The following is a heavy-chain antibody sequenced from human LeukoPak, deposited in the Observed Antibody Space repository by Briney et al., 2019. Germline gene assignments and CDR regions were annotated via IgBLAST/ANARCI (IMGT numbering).Heavy chain of an antibody. CDR1: GFTFSRSW. CDR3: VRDNYYGMDV. CDR2: INSDGSST. J-gene: IGHJ6*02. V-gene: IGHV3-74*01. Sequence: GGSPRPSCAASGFTFSRSWMHWVRQGPGKGLVWVSRINSDGSSTRYADFVKGRFTISRDNAKNTLYLQMNSLRSEDTALYYCVRDNYYGMDVWGQGTTVTVSS.